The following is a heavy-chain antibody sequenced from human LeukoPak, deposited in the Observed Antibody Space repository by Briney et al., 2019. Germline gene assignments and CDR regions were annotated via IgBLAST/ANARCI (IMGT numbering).Heavy chain of an antibody. J-gene: IGHJ4*02. CDR3: ASSKDHYCRY. CDR1: GFSFSDSW. CDR2: IHQDAGEK. V-gene: IGHV3-7*05. Sequence: GGSLRLSCAASGFSFSDSWMTWVRQTPGKGLQWVASIHQDAGEKQYLDSVRGRFTISRDNARNSLYLQMNSLRVEDTAVYYCASSKDHYCRYWGQGTPVTVSS.